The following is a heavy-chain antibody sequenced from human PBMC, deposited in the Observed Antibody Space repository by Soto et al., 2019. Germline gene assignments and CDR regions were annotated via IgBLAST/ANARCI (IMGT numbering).Heavy chain of an antibody. CDR1: GGSISSGGYY. CDR2: IYYSGST. V-gene: IGHV4-31*03. J-gene: IGHJ6*02. Sequence: PSETLSLTCTVSGGSISSGGYYWSWIRQHPGKGLEWIGYIYYSGSTYYNPSLKSRATISVDTSKNQFSLKLSSVTAADTAVYYCARDRGGYSGYGYYYYGMDVWGQGTTVTVSS. CDR3: ARDRGGYSGYGYYYYGMDV. D-gene: IGHD5-12*01.